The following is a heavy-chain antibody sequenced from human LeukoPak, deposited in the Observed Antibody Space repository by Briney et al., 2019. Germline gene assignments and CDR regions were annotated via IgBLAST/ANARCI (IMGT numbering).Heavy chain of an antibody. CDR2: ISGSGGST. CDR1: GFTFSTYG. CDR3: ARDLYYDTGFDP. J-gene: IGHJ5*02. Sequence: GGSLRLSCVASGFTFSTYGMSWVRQAPGKGLEWVSAISGSGGSTYYAHSVKGRFTISRDNAKNSLYLQMNSLRAEDTAVYYCARDLYYDTGFDPWGQGTLVTVSS. D-gene: IGHD3-22*01. V-gene: IGHV3-23*01.